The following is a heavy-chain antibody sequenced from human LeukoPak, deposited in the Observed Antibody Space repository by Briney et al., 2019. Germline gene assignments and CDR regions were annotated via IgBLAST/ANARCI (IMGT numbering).Heavy chain of an antibody. V-gene: IGHV3-33*01. CDR2: IWYDGSKK. J-gene: IGHJ4*02. CDR3: ARGKYFDWSPIDY. Sequence: PGGYLRLSCAASGFTFSSYGMNWVRQAPGKGLEWGAVIWYDGSKKYYADPVKGRLTISRDNSKNTLYLQMNSLRAEDTAVYYCARGKYFDWSPIDYWGQGILVIVSP. CDR1: GFTFSSYG. D-gene: IGHD3-9*01.